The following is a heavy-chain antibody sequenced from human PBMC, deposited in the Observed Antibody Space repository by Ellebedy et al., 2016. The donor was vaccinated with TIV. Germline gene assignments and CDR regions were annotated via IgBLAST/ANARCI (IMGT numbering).Heavy chain of an antibody. CDR2: IYHFGHSGST. Sequence: SETLSLTXTVSGASIISSDHYWSWIRQPPGKGLEWIGYIYHFGHSGSTYYKPSLKSRATISVDTSKNQFSLNLNSVTAADTAVYYCASHGASTSPLGWGQGTLVTVSS. J-gene: IGHJ4*02. V-gene: IGHV4-30-4*01. CDR3: ASHGASTSPLG. D-gene: IGHD4/OR15-4a*01. CDR1: GASIISSDHY.